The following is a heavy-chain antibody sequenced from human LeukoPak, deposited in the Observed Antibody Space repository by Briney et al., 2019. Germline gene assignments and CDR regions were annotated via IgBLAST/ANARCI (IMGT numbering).Heavy chain of an antibody. J-gene: IGHJ3*02. Sequence: PGGSLRLSCAASGFTFSSYWFHWVRHAPGKGLVWVSCINSDGSGTTYADSVKGRFTISRDNAKSTLFLQMNSLRAEDTALYYCARTTSMNYVGDAFHIWGQGTMVTVSS. D-gene: IGHD1-7*01. CDR3: ARTTSMNYVGDAFHI. CDR2: INSDGSGT. V-gene: IGHV3-74*01. CDR1: GFTFSSYW.